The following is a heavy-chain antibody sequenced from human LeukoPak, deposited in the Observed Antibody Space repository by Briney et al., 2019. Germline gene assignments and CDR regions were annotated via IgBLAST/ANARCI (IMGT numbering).Heavy chain of an antibody. CDR2: IIPILGIA. CDR1: GGTFSSYT. Sequence: SVKVSCKASGGTFSSYTISWMRQAPGQGLEWMGRIIPILGIANYAQKFQGRVTITADKSTSTAYMELSSLRSEDTAVYYCASSPGSSSWRSAIDYWGQGTLVTVSS. CDR3: ASSPGSSSWRSAIDY. D-gene: IGHD6-13*01. J-gene: IGHJ4*02. V-gene: IGHV1-69*02.